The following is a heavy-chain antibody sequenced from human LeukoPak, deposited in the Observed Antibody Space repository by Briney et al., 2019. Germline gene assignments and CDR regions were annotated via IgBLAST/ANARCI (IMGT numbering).Heavy chain of an antibody. CDR3: VISSGYYTYDY. CDR1: GGSISSYY. J-gene: IGHJ4*02. CDR2: IYTSGST. Sequence: SETLSLTCTVSGGSISSYYWSWIRQPAGKGLEWIGHIYTSGSTNYNPSLKSRVTMSVDTSKNQFSLKLSSVTAADTAVYYCVISSGYYTYDYWGQGTLVTVSS. V-gene: IGHV4-4*07. D-gene: IGHD3-22*01.